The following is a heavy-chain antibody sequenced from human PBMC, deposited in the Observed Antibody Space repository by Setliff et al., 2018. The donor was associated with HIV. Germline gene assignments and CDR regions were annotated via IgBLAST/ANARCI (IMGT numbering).Heavy chain of an antibody. Sequence: SVKVSCKASGGTFSSYAISWVRQAPGQGLEWMGGIIPIFGTANYAQKFQGRVTITTDESTSTACMELSSLRSEDTAVYYCADSTYYYYYGMDVWGQGTTVTVSS. CDR3: ADSTYYYYYGMDV. D-gene: IGHD6-13*01. CDR2: IIPIFGTA. J-gene: IGHJ6*02. V-gene: IGHV1-69*05. CDR1: GGTFSSYA.